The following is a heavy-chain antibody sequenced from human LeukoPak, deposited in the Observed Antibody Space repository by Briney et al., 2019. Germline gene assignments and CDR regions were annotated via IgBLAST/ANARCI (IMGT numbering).Heavy chain of an antibody. CDR2: IIPIPGIA. CDR3: ARDRRGGDAFDI. V-gene: IGHV1-69*10. J-gene: IGHJ3*02. CDR1: GGTFSRYG. Sequence: SVKVSCKASGGTFSRYGISWVRQAPGQGLEWMGGIIPIPGIANYAQKFQGRVTITADKSTSTDYMELSSLRSEDTAVYYCARDRRGGDAFDIWGQGTMVTVSS. D-gene: IGHD6-25*01.